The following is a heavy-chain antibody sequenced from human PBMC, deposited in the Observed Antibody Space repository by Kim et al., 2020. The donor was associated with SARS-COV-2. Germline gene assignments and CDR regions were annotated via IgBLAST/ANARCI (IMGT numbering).Heavy chain of an antibody. J-gene: IGHJ3*02. D-gene: IGHD3-10*01. Sequence: GGSLRLSCAASGFTFDDYAMHWVRQAPGKGLEWVSGIGWNSGSIGYADSVKGRFTISRDNAKNSLYLQMNSLRAEDTALYYCAKDFHYIKSWAGGAFDIWGQGTMLTVSS. V-gene: IGHV3-9*01. CDR1: GFTFDDYA. CDR2: IGWNSGSI. CDR3: AKDFHYIKSWAGGAFDI.